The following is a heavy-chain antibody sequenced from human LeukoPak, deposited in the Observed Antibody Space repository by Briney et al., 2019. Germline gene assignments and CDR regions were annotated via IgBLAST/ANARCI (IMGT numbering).Heavy chain of an antibody. V-gene: IGHV4-34*01. Sequence: SETLSLTCAVYGGSFSGYYWSWIRQPPGKGLEWIGEINHSGSTNYNPSLKSRVTISVDTSKNQFSLKLSSVTAADTAVYYCARRLVVVTTGFDYWGQGTLVTVSS. CDR2: INHSGST. CDR1: GGSFSGYY. D-gene: IGHD3-22*01. J-gene: IGHJ4*02. CDR3: ARRLVVVTTGFDY.